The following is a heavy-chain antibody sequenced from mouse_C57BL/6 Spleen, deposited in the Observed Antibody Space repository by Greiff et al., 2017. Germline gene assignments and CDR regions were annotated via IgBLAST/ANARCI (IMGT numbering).Heavy chain of an antibody. J-gene: IGHJ2*01. CDR1: GYTFTSYG. Sequence: VQLQQSGAELARPGASVKLSCKASGYTFTSYGISWVKQRTGQGLEWIGEIYPRSGNTYYNEKFKGKATLTADKSSSTAYMELRSLTSEDSAVYFCARSDYSNDYFDYWGQGTTLTVSS. D-gene: IGHD2-5*01. CDR3: ARSDYSNDYFDY. V-gene: IGHV1-81*01. CDR2: IYPRSGNT.